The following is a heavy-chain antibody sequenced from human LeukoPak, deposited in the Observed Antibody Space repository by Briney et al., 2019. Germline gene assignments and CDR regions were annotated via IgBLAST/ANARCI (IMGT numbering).Heavy chain of an antibody. D-gene: IGHD3-10*01. CDR1: GFIFNTYA. CDR2: IRGSGERT. CDR3: AKDRTSYTTSPGELSH. J-gene: IGHJ4*02. V-gene: IGHV3-23*01. Sequence: GGSLRLSCAASGFIFNTYAMSWVRQAPGKGLEWVSTIRGSGERTHYADSVQGRFTISRDNSLYTVYLQMDSLRGDDTAVYYCAKDRTSYTTSPGELSHWGQGTLVIVSS.